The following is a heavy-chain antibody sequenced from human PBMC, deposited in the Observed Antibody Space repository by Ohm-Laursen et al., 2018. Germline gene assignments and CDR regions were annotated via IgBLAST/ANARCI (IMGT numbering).Heavy chain of an antibody. J-gene: IGHJ6*02. CDR3: AKDYTVTTIFGVVIIVDYYGMDV. CDR2: VLYDGSNE. D-gene: IGHD3-3*01. CDR1: GFTFNNYG. V-gene: IGHV3-30*18. Sequence: SLRLSCSASGFTFNNYGMHWVRQAPGKGLEWVALVLYDGSNEYYADSVKGRFTISRDNSKNTLYLQMNSLRAEDTAVYYCAKDYTVTTIFGVVIIVDYYGMDVWGQGTTVTVSS.